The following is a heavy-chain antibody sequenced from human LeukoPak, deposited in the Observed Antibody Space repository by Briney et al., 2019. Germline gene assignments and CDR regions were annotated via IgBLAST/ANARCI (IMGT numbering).Heavy chain of an antibody. Sequence: GRSLRLSCAASGFTFSSYAMHWVRQAPGKGLEWVAVISYDGSNKYYADSVKGRFTISRDNSKNTLYLQMNSLRAEDTAVYYCARDLSGIAVAVWFDPWGQGTLVTVSS. CDR1: GFTFSSYA. V-gene: IGHV3-30-3*01. D-gene: IGHD6-19*01. CDR2: ISYDGSNK. J-gene: IGHJ5*02. CDR3: ARDLSGIAVAVWFDP.